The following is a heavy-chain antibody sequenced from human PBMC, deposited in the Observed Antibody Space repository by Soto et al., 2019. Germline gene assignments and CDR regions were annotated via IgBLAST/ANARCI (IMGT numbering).Heavy chain of an antibody. V-gene: IGHV1-24*01. CDR1: GYTLTELS. D-gene: IGHD3-9*01. J-gene: IGHJ4*02. CDR2: FDPEDGET. CDR3: ATVPSPVDGLLWDY. Sequence: ASVKVSCKVSGYTLTELSMHWVRQAPGKGLEWMGGFDPEDGETIYAQKFKGRVNMTEDTSTDTAYMELGSLRAEYSAGYYCATVPSPVDGLLWDYWGQGTLVTVSS.